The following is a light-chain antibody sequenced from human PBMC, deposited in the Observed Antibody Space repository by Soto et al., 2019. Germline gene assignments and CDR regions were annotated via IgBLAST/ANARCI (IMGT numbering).Light chain of an antibody. Sequence: EILMTQSPDTLSVSPGERVTLSCRASRTVSNRLAWYQHKPGQAPRLLISGASTGATGFPARYSGGGSGTEFTLTISSLQSEDFAVYYCHQYYKWPQTFGQGTKVDI. J-gene: IGKJ1*01. CDR3: HQYYKWPQT. CDR1: RTVSNR. CDR2: GAS. V-gene: IGKV3-15*01.